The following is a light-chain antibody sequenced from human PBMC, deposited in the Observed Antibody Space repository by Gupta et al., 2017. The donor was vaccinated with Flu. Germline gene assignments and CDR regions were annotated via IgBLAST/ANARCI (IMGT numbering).Light chain of an antibody. V-gene: IGLV3-1*01. CDR3: QAWDSNTVV. CDR2: KDT. J-gene: IGLJ2*01. Sequence: SSELTQPPSVSVSAGQTASISCSGDDLGDKYTFWYQQKAGQSPVVVIYKDTKRTAGTPGRFSGYSSATTATLTIRGTQARDEDDYYWQAWDSNTVVFGGGTKVTVL. CDR1: DLGDKY.